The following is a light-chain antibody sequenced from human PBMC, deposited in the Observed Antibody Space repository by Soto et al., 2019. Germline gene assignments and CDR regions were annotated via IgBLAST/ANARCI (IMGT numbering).Light chain of an antibody. V-gene: IGKV3-20*01. CDR2: GAS. CDR1: QSVSSSY. Sequence: EMVLTQSPGTLSLSPGERATLSCRASQSVSSSYLACYQQKPGQAPRLLIYGASSRATGIPGRFSGSGSGTDFTRTISRLEPEDFAVYYCQQYGSSPQTFGQGTKVEI. CDR3: QQYGSSPQT. J-gene: IGKJ1*01.